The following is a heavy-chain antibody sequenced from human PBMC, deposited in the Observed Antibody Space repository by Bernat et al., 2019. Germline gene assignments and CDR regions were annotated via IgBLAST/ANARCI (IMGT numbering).Heavy chain of an antibody. CDR3: GGGVLGSSRDAFDI. CDR1: GFTFSSYG. V-gene: IGHV3-30*03. Sequence: QVQLVESGGGVVQPGRSLRLSCAASGFTFSSYGMHWVRQAPGKRLEWVAVISYDGSNKYYADSVKGRFTISRDNSKNTLYLQMNSLRAEDTAVYYCGGGVLGSSRDAFDIWGQGTMVTVSS. CDR2: ISYDGSNK. D-gene: IGHD2-8*02. J-gene: IGHJ3*02.